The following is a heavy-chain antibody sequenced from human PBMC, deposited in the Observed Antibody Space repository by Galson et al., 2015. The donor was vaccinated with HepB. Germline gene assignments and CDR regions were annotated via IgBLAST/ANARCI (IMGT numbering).Heavy chain of an antibody. V-gene: IGHV3-21*01. CDR1: GFTFSSYS. Sequence: SLRLSCAASGFTFSSYSMNWVRQAPGKGLEWVSSISSSSSYIYYADSVKGRFTISRDNAKNSLYLQMNSLRAEDTAVCYCASPGQVGATPYFDLWGRGTLVTVSS. CDR2: ISSSSSYI. D-gene: IGHD1-26*01. J-gene: IGHJ2*01. CDR3: ASPGQVGATPYFDL.